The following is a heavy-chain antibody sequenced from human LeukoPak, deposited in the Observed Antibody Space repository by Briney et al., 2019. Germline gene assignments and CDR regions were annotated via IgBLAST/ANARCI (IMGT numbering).Heavy chain of an antibody. Sequence: GGSLRLSCAASGFTVSGNYMSWVRQAPGKGLEWVSAIFGDDSTYYAGSVKGRFTISRDNSKNTLYLQMNSLRAEDTAVYYCARAGYSYGSYYYYMDVWGKGTTVTVSS. D-gene: IGHD5-18*01. J-gene: IGHJ6*03. V-gene: IGHV3-53*05. CDR2: IFGDDST. CDR1: GFTVSGNY. CDR3: ARAGYSYGSYYYYMDV.